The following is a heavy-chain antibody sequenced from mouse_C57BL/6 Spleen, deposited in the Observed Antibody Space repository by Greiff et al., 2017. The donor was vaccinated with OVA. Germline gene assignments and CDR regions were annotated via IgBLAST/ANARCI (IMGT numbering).Heavy chain of an antibody. Sequence: QVQLQQPGAELVRPGSSVKLSCKASGYTFTSYWMDWVKQRPGQGLEWIGNIYPSDSATHYNPQFKEKAILTVDKSSSTAYLQLSSLTSEDSAVYYCARVVDSSGSAWFAYWGQGTLVTVSA. V-gene: IGHV1-61*01. CDR1: GYTFTSYW. CDR3: ARVVDSSGSAWFAY. CDR2: IYPSDSAT. D-gene: IGHD3-2*02. J-gene: IGHJ3*01.